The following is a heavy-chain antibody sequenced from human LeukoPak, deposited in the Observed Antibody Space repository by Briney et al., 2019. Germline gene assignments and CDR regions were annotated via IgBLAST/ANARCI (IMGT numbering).Heavy chain of an antibody. CDR1: GFTFSSYS. V-gene: IGHV3-48*02. D-gene: IGHD3-22*01. J-gene: IGHJ4*02. CDR2: ISSSSSTI. CDR3: ARGGDYYGSSGYYYFDY. Sequence: PGGSLRLSCAASGFTFSSYSMNWVRQAPGRGLEWVSYISSSSSTIYYADSVKGRFTISRDNAKNSLYLQMNSLRDEDTAMYYCARGGDYYGSSGYYYFDYWGQGTLVTVSS.